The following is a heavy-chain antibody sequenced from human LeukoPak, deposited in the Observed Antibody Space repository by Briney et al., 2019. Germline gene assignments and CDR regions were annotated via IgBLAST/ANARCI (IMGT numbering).Heavy chain of an antibody. CDR1: GFTFSSYG. Sequence: PGGSLRLSCAASGFTFSSYGMHWVRQAPGKGLEWVAVISYDGSNKYYADSVKGRFTISRDNAKNSLYLQMNSLRAEDTAVYYCARESLQRLVVPPGGMDVWGKGTTVTVSS. J-gene: IGHJ6*03. D-gene: IGHD6-19*01. CDR3: ARESLQRLVVPPGGMDV. CDR2: ISYDGSNK. V-gene: IGHV3-30*03.